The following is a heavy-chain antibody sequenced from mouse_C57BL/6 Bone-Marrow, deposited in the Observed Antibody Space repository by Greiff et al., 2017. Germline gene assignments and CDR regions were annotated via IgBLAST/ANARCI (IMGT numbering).Heavy chain of an antibody. CDR1: GFTFSDYG. V-gene: IGHV5-15*01. D-gene: IGHD2-4*01. J-gene: IGHJ4*01. CDR2: ISNLAYSI. CDR3: ARRGDDYDGAMDY. Sequence: EVQRVESGGGLVQPGGSLKLSCAASGFTFSDYGMAWVRQSPRKGPEWVAFISNLAYSIYYADTVTGRFTITRENAKNTLYRERSSLRSEDTAMYYCARRGDDYDGAMDYWGQGTAVTVSS.